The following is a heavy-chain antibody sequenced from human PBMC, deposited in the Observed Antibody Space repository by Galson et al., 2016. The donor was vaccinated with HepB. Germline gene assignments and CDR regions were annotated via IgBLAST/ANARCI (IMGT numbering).Heavy chain of an antibody. CDR1: GFSVSHHY. CDR3: ARDFRDGYERCLDT. Sequence: SLRLSCAVSGFSVSHHYMTWVRQAPGKGLEWVSVIYYDGSTYYSDSVKDRFTISRDTSTNTLYLQMNTLRDDDTSIYYCARDFRDGYERCLDTWGQGTLVSVSS. V-gene: IGHV3-53*01. D-gene: IGHD5-24*01. J-gene: IGHJ5*02. CDR2: IYYDGST.